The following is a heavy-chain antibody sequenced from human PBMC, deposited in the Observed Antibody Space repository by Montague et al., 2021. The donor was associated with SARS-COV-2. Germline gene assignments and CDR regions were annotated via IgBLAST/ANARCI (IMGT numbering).Heavy chain of an antibody. D-gene: IGHD3-10*01. CDR2: IYYSGST. Sequence: SETLSLTCTVSGGSISSYYWSWIRQPPGKGLEWIGYIYYSGSTNYSPSLKSRVTISVDTSKNQFSPKLSSVTAADTAVYYCARTYYYGSVVWFDPWGQGTLVTVSS. J-gene: IGHJ5*02. CDR3: ARTYYYGSVVWFDP. CDR1: GGSISSYY. V-gene: IGHV4-59*08.